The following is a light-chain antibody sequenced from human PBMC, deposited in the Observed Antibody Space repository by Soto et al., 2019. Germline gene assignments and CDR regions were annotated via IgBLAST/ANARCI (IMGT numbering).Light chain of an antibody. CDR1: QSVSKNF. V-gene: IGKV3-20*01. CDR3: QQYCSSSPT. CDR2: GAS. J-gene: IGKJ4*01. Sequence: EIVLTQSPGTLSLSPGERATLSCRASQSVSKNFLAWYQQKPGQAPRLLISGASNGATGIPDRFSSSGSGTDFSLTIDRLEPEDLAVYFCQQYCSSSPTFSGGTNVAIK.